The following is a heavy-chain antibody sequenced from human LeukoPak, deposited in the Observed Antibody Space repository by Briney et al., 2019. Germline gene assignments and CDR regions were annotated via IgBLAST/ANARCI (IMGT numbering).Heavy chain of an antibody. CDR3: ARGGPVEMATLPNDY. V-gene: IGHV1-2*02. D-gene: IGHD5-24*01. Sequence: GASVKVSCKASGYTFNDYYMHWVRQAPGQGLEWMGRINPDSGGTDYAQKFQGRVTMTRDTSISTAYMELSRLRSDDTAVYYCARGGPVEMATLPNDYWGQGTLVTVSS. CDR2: INPDSGGT. J-gene: IGHJ4*02. CDR1: GYTFNDYY.